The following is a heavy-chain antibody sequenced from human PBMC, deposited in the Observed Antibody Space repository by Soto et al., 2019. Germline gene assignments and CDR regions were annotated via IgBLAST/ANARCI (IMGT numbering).Heavy chain of an antibody. V-gene: IGHV1-18*01. CDR3: ARVTTGTNLIYYYYYYMDV. D-gene: IGHD1-1*01. CDR1: GYTFTSYG. CDR2: ISAYNGNT. J-gene: IGHJ6*03. Sequence: ASVKVSCKASGYTFTSYGISWVRQAPGQGLEWMGWISAYNGNTNYAQKLQGRVTMTTDTSTSTAYMELRSLRSDDTAVYYCARVTTGTNLIYYYYYYMDVWGKGTTVTVSS.